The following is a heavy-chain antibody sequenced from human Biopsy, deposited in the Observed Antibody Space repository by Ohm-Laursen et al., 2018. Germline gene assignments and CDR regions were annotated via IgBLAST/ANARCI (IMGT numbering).Heavy chain of an antibody. CDR1: GDSVSSNRAA. J-gene: IGHJ4*02. D-gene: IGHD2-21*02. CDR2: TFYRAKWYT. V-gene: IGHV6-1*01. CDR3: ARSGSDSLNYYFDF. Sequence: QTLSLTCAISGDSVSSNRAAWNWIRQSPSGGLEWLGWTFYRAKWYTDFAVSVKSRITLTPAPSTNQFSLQLNSVTPDDTAVYYCARSGSDSLNYYFDFWGQGTLVTVSS.